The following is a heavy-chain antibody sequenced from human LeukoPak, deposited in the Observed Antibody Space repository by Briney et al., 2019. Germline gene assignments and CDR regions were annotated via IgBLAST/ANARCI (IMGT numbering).Heavy chain of an antibody. CDR3: AGLYDSSGYYYGSDTFDI. J-gene: IGHJ3*02. D-gene: IGHD3-22*01. CDR2: IYQSGNT. CDR1: GGSISSGGYS. V-gene: IGHV4-30-2*01. Sequence: SETLSLTCAVSGGSISSGGYSWSWIRQPPGKGLEWIGYIYQSGNTYYNPSLKIRVTISVDRYKNHFSLKLSSVTAADTAVYYCAGLYDSSGYYYGSDTFDIWGQGTMVTVSS.